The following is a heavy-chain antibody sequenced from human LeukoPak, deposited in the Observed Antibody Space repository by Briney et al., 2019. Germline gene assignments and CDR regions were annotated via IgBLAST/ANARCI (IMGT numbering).Heavy chain of an antibody. CDR1: GVTFSSYG. CDR2: ISSDGNDK. D-gene: IGHD5-12*01. CDR3: TTKVVRGNSGDDYDD. V-gene: IGHV3-30*03. J-gene: IGHJ4*02. Sequence: GGSLRLSCAASGVTFSSYGMHWVRQAPGKGLEWVALISSDGNDKLYGDSVKGRFTISRDDSKSTLYLQMNSLRAEDTAVYYCTTKVVRGNSGDDYDDWGQGTLVTVSS.